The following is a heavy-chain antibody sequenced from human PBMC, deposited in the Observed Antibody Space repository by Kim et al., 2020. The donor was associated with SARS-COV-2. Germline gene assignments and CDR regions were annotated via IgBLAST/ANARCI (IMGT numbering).Heavy chain of an antibody. CDR2: VSMNSDTK. CDR3: AKDDGSGSIDY. D-gene: IGHD3-22*01. J-gene: IGHJ4*02. Sequence: GGSLRLPCAGSGFTFGKYDMHWVRPAPGKGLEGVAAVSMNSDTKAYGDSVKGRFTISRDNAEDSLYLQMNSLRPEDTALYYCAKDDGSGSIDYWGQGTLV. CDR1: GFTFGKYD. V-gene: IGHV3-9*01.